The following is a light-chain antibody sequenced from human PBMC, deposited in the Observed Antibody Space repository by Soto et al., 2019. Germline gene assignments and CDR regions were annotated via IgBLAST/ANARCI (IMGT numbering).Light chain of an antibody. V-gene: IGKV3-15*01. Sequence: MTQSPATLSISPRGTATLSCRASQSVSSNVAWYQQTPGQPPRLLIYGASTRATGIPDRFSGSGSGTEFTLTISSLQSEDCAVHNCQRYNNGTPVTLGQGTRLEIK. CDR2: GAS. J-gene: IGKJ5*01. CDR1: QSVSSN. CDR3: QRYNNGTPVT.